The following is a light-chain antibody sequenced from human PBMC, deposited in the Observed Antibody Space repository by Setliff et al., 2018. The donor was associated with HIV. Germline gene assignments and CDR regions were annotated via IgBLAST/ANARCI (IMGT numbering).Light chain of an antibody. CDR2: EVS. V-gene: IGLV2-14*01. Sequence: QSALTQPRSVSGSPGQSVTIACTGTSSDAGDYNYVSWYQQHPGKAPKLMIYEVSNRPSGVSKRFSGSKSGNTASLTISGLQAEDEADYYCSSYTSSSTSVFGTGTKVTV. J-gene: IGLJ1*01. CDR3: SSYTSSSTSV. CDR1: SSDAGDYNY.